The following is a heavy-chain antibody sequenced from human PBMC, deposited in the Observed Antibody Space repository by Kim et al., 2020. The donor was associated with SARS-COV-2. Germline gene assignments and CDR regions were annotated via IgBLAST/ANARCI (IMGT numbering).Heavy chain of an antibody. CDR2: IIPIFGTA. D-gene: IGHD4-17*01. Sequence: SVKVSCKASGGTFSSYAISWVRQAPGQGLEWMGGIIPIFGTANYAPKFQGRVTITADESTSTAYMELSSLRSEDTAVYYCARGEVATVTYYYYYGMDVWGQGTTVTVSS. V-gene: IGHV1-69*13. CDR3: ARGEVATVTYYYYYGMDV. J-gene: IGHJ6*02. CDR1: GGTFSSYA.